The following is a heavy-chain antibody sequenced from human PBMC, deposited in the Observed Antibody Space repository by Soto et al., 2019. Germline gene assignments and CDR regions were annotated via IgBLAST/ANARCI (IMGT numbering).Heavy chain of an antibody. J-gene: IGHJ4*01. CDR3: ARDLFGRDYFGSANH. V-gene: IGHV1-69*04. CDR1: GGTFSDYV. D-gene: IGHD3-10*01. Sequence: QVQLVQSGAEVKTPGSSVKVSCKASGGTFSDYVINWVRHAPGQGLEWMGRIIPHIGITTYARKSQGRVTIIADKSTSTAYMELSNLRSEDTAVYYCARDLFGRDYFGSANHWGHGTLVTVSS. CDR2: IIPHIGIT.